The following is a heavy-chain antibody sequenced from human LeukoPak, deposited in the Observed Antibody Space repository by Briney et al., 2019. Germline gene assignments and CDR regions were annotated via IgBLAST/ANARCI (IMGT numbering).Heavy chain of an antibody. J-gene: IGHJ4*02. CDR3: ARYGSGFDDC. Sequence: PSETLSLTCAVSGYSISSGYYWGWIRQPPGKGLEFIGSIHHTGGTHHYPSLKSRVTMSMDTSRNQISLKLSFVTAADTAVYYCARYGSGFDDCWGQGTLVTVSS. CDR1: GYSISSGYY. V-gene: IGHV4-38-2*01. D-gene: IGHD3-10*01. CDR2: IHHTGGT.